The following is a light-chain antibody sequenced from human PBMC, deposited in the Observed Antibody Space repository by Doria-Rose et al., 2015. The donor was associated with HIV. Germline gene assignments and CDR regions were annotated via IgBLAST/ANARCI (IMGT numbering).Light chain of an antibody. CDR3: HQYGTSWT. CDR1: QSFSSTY. CDR2: DGS. J-gene: IGKJ1*01. Sequence: TQSPGTLSLSPGERATLSCRASQSFSSTYLAWYQQKPGQAPSLLIYDGSTRATGIPDRFSASGSGTDFNLTINRLEPEDFALYYCHQYGTSWTFGQGTKVEI. V-gene: IGKV3-20*01.